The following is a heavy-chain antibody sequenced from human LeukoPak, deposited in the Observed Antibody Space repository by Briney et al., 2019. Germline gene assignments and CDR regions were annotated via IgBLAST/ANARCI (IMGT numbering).Heavy chain of an antibody. J-gene: IGHJ6*03. V-gene: IGHV4-4*07. CDR2: IYTSGST. CDR1: GGSISSYY. CDR3: ARSGPNYYGSGSPYYYYYYMDV. D-gene: IGHD3-10*01. Sequence: PSETLSLTCTVSGGSISSYYWSWIRQPAGKGLEWIGRIYTSGSTNYNPSLKSRVTMSVDTSKNQFSLKLSSVTAADTAVYYCARSGPNYYGSGSPYYYYYYMDVWGKGTTVTVSS.